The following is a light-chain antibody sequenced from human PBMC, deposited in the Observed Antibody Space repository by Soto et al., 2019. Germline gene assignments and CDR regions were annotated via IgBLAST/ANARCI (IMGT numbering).Light chain of an antibody. Sequence: EIVLTQSACTLSLSPGERATLSWRASQSVSSSYLAWYQQKTGQAPRLLIYAASTRATGIPDRFSGSGYGTDFTLSISRLETEDFAVYYCQLYGTSPKPFGQGTKVDIK. CDR2: AAS. V-gene: IGKV3-20*01. CDR1: QSVSSSY. J-gene: IGKJ1*01. CDR3: QLYGTSPKP.